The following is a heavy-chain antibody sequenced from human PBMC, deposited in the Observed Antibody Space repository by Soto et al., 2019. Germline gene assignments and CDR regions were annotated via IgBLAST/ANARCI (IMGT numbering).Heavy chain of an antibody. D-gene: IGHD3-10*01. CDR2: IYYSGST. J-gene: IGHJ3*02. V-gene: IGHV4-59*01. CDR1: GGSISSYY. Sequence: ASETLSLTCTVSGGSISSYYWSWIRQPPGKGLEWIGYIYYSGSTNYNPSLKSRVTISVDTSKNQFSLKLSSVTAADTAVYYCARSRFGDAFDIWGQGTMVTVSS. CDR3: ARSRFGDAFDI.